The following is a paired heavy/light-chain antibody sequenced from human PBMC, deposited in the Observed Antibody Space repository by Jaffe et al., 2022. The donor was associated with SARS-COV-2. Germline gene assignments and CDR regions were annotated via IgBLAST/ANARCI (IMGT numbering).Heavy chain of an antibody. CDR2: IYYDGST. CDR3: ARRGLRPERFDY. V-gene: IGHV4-61*08. D-gene: IGHD5-12*01. J-gene: IGHJ4*02. CDR1: GGSVSSYDYY. Sequence: QVQLQESGPGLVKPSETLSLTCTVSGGSVSSYDYYWSWIRQPPGKGLEWIAYIYYDGSTNYNPSLKSRVTISIDTSKNQFSLKLSSVSAADTAVYYCARRGLRPERFDYWGQGTLVTVSS.
Light chain of an antibody. J-gene: IGKJ1*01. CDR2: WAS. V-gene: IGKV4-1*01. CDR3: QQYYSTPQA. Sequence: DIVMTQSPDSLAVSLGERATINCKSSQTVLYRSNNKNYLAWYQQKPGQSPKLLVYWASTRESGVPDRFSGSGSGTDFTLTISSLQAEDVAVYYCQQYYSTPQAFGQGTKVEIK. CDR1: QTVLYRSNNKNY.